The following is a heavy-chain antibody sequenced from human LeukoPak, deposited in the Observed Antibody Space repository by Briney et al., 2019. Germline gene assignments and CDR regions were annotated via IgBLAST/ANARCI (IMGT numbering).Heavy chain of an antibody. J-gene: IGHJ4*02. Sequence: GGSLRLSCAASGFTFRSYAMHWVRQAPGKGLEWVAVTSYDGRNKYYADSAKGRFTISRDNSKNTLYLQMNSLRPEDTAVYYCARDGYGLDTPMVSTNFDYWGQGTLVTVSS. CDR2: TSYDGRNK. D-gene: IGHD5-18*01. CDR3: ARDGYGLDTPMVSTNFDY. V-gene: IGHV3-30*04. CDR1: GFTFRSYA.